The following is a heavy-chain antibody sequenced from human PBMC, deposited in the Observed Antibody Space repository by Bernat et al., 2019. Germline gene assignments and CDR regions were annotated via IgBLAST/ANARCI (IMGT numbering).Heavy chain of an antibody. D-gene: IGHD3-22*01. V-gene: IGHV3-21*01. CDR2: ISSSSSYI. Sequence: EVQLVESGGGLVKPGGSLRLSCAASGFTYSSYSMNWVRQAPGKGLEWVSSISSSSSYIYYAGSMKGRFTISRDNAKNSLYLHMNSLRAEDTAVYYCARHPWSSGSLPYFDYWGQRPLVTVSP. CDR1: GFTYSSYS. J-gene: IGHJ4*02. CDR3: ARHPWSSGSLPYFDY.